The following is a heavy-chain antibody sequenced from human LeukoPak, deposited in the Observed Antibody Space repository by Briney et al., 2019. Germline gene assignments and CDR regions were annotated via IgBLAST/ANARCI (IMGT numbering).Heavy chain of an antibody. V-gene: IGHV4-31*03. Sequence: SETLSLTCTVSGDSISSGDYYWNWIRQHPGKGLEWIGYIFYSGSTYYNPSLKSRLTILIDTSKNQFSLRVSSVTAADTAVYYCARGGANYYGSGSYWGLDLWGRGTLVTVSS. CDR2: IFYSGST. CDR3: ARGGANYYGSGSYWGLDL. D-gene: IGHD3-10*01. J-gene: IGHJ2*01. CDR1: GDSISSGDYY.